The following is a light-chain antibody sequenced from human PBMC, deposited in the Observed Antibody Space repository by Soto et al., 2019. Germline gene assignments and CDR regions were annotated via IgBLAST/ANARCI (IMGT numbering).Light chain of an antibody. CDR2: WAS. CDR3: QQYYSIPFS. J-gene: IGKJ4*01. V-gene: IGKV4-1*01. Sequence: DIVMTQSPDSLAVSLGERATINCKSSQSVLYSSNNKNDLTWYQQKPGQPPKLLIYWASTRESGVPDRFSGSGSGTDFTLTISSLQAEDVAVYYCQQYYSIPFSFGGGTKVEIK. CDR1: QSVLYSSNNKND.